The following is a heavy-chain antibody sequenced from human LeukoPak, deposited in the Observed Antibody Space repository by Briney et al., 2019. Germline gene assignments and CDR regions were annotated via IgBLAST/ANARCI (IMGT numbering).Heavy chain of an antibody. CDR1: GFTFDGYT. J-gene: IGHJ4*02. D-gene: IGHD2-21*02. CDR2: ISSRSDYI. V-gene: IGHV3-21*01. Sequence: GGSLRLSCAASGFTFDGYTMNWVRQAPGKGLGWVASISSRSDYIYYADSVRGRFTVSRENAKNSLSLQMNTLRAEDTATYYCARAEASVTAFDFWGQGTLVTVSS. CDR3: ARAEASVTAFDF.